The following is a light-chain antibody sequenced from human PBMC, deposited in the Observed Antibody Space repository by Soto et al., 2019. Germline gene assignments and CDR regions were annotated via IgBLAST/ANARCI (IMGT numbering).Light chain of an antibody. CDR2: GVS. V-gene: IGLV2-8*01. CDR1: SNDVGGYNF. Sequence: LTQPPSASGSPGQSVTISCTGTSNDVGGYNFVSWYQQHPGKAPKLMIFGVSKRPSGVPDRFSGSKSGSTASLTVSGLQAEDEADYYCSSYAGNNIYYVFGAGTKVTVL. J-gene: IGLJ1*01. CDR3: SSYAGNNIYYV.